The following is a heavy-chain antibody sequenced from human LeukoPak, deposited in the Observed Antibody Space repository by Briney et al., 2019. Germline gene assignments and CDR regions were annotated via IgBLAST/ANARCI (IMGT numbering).Heavy chain of an antibody. CDR3: AKDIVLMVYAKRGELVFDY. CDR2: ISGSGGST. J-gene: IGHJ4*02. V-gene: IGHV3-23*01. CDR1: GFTFSSYA. Sequence: GGSLRLSCAASGFTFSSYAMSWVRQAPGKGLEWVSAISGSGGSTYYADSVKGRFTISRDNSKNTLYLQMNSLRAEDTAVYYCAKDIVLMVYAKRGELVFDYGGQGPLVTVSS. D-gene: IGHD2-8*01.